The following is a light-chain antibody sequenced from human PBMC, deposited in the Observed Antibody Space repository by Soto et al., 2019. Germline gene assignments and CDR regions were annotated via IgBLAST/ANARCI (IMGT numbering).Light chain of an antibody. CDR2: DAS. CDR1: QSISSW. Sequence: DIQMTQSPSTLSASVGDRVTITCRASQSISSWLAWYQQKPGKAPKLLIYDASSLESGVPSRFSGSGSGTEFPLTISSLQPDDFATYYCQQYNSYPTLGQGTKVEIK. J-gene: IGKJ1*01. CDR3: QQYNSYPT. V-gene: IGKV1-5*01.